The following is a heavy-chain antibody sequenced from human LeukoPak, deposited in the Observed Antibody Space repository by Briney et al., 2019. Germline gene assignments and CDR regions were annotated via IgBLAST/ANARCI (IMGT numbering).Heavy chain of an antibody. J-gene: IGHJ5*02. CDR2: IKQDGSEK. CDR1: GFTFNSYW. D-gene: IGHD5-18*01. CDR3: AREDTASFDP. Sequence: LAGGSLRLSCAASGFTFNSYWMHWVRQAPGKGLEWVANIKQDGSEKYYVDSVKGRFTISRDNAKNSLYLQMNSLRAEDTAVYYCAREDTASFDPWGQGTLVTVSS. V-gene: IGHV3-7*01.